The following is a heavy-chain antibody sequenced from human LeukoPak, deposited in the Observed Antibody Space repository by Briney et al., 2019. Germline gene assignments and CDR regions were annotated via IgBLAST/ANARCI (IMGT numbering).Heavy chain of an antibody. CDR3: ARDKVTFDY. Sequence: PGRSLRLSWAASGFTFSSYGIHWVRQAPGKGLEWVAVIWYDGSNKYYADSVKCRFTISRDNSKNTLYLQMNSLRAEDTAVYYCARDKVTFDYWGQGTLVTVSS. CDR1: GFTFSSYG. J-gene: IGHJ4*02. CDR2: IWYDGSNK. D-gene: IGHD5-18*01. V-gene: IGHV3-33*01.